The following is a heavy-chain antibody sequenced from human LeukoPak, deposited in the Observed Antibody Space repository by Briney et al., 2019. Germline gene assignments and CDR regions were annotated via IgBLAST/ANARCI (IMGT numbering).Heavy chain of an antibody. CDR1: RFTFSSYW. J-gene: IGHJ3*02. CDR2: INGEGSSA. Sequence: PGGSLRLSCAASRFTFSSYWMHWVRQAPGKGLLWVSRINGEGSSAYYADSVKGRFTISRDNANNTLYLQMNSLRDEDTAVYYCTRADTGRLHGLDMWGQGTRVTVSS. D-gene: IGHD5-18*01. CDR3: TRADTGRLHGLDM. V-gene: IGHV3-74*01.